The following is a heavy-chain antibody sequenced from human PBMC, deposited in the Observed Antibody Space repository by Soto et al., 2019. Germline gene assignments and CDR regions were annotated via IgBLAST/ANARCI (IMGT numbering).Heavy chain of an antibody. Sequence: QVQLVQSGAEVQKPGSSVKVSCKASGGTFSSYAISWVRQAPGQGLEWMGGIIPISDTTNYAQKFQGRVTITADESTSTAYMELSSLRSEDTAVYYWARSQGSSTSLEIYYYYYYGMDVWGQGTTVTVSS. J-gene: IGHJ6*02. CDR1: GGTFSSYA. V-gene: IGHV1-69*01. CDR3: ARSQGSSTSLEIYYYYYYGMDV. D-gene: IGHD2-2*01. CDR2: IIPISDTT.